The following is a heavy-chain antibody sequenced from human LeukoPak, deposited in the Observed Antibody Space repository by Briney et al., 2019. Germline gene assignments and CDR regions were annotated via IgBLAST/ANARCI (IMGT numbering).Heavy chain of an antibody. V-gene: IGHV3-23*01. J-gene: IGHJ4*02. CDR3: ARALNDY. CDR2: ISGSGGRT. Sequence: GGSLRLSCAASGFTFSNSALSWVSQAPGKGLEWVSLISGSGGRTDYADSVTGRFTISRDNSKNTLYLQMNSLKADDTAVYYCARALNDYWGQGTLVTVSS. CDR1: GFTFSNSA.